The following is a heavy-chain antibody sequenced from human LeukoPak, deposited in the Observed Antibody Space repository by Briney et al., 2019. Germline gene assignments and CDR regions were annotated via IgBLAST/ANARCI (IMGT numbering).Heavy chain of an antibody. Sequence: GGSLRLSCETSGFIFSNCWMTWVRQAPGKGLEWVANIKTDASEKYYADSVKGRFTISRDNAKMSLYLQMNSLRVEDTAVYYCAREGADAFDIWGQGTMVTVSS. V-gene: IGHV3-7*01. CDR3: AREGADAFDI. J-gene: IGHJ3*02. D-gene: IGHD3-16*01. CDR1: GFIFSNCW. CDR2: IKTDASEK.